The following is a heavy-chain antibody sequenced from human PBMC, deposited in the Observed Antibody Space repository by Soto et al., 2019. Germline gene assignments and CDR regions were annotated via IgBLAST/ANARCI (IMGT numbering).Heavy chain of an antibody. Sequence: QVQLVQSGAEVRKPGASVMVSCKASGYTFTTFGINWVRQAPGQGVEWMGWISGHYGNPKYAQKFQGRVTMTTDASTSTAHMELRSLRSDDTAVYYCARVHVVGGVITHERGFDCWGQGTLVTVSS. CDR2: ISGHYGNP. CDR3: ARVHVVGGVITHERGFDC. J-gene: IGHJ4*02. V-gene: IGHV1-18*01. D-gene: IGHD3-10*01. CDR1: GYTFTTFG.